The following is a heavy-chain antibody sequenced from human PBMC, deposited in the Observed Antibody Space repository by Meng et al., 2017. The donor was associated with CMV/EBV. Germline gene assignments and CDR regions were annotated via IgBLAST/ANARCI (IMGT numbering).Heavy chain of an antibody. CDR2: SIPSFSTA. J-gene: IGHJ4*02. V-gene: IGHV1-69*05. CDR3: AREAGFRSGGSRDFDY. CDR1: GSTFSSYA. D-gene: IGHD6-19*01. Sequence: SGSTFSSYAISWVRQGAGQGLEWRVGSIPSFSTANYAQKFQGRVTITTDKSTSTAYMELSSLRSEDTAVYYCAREAGFRSGGSRDFDYWGQGTLVTVSS.